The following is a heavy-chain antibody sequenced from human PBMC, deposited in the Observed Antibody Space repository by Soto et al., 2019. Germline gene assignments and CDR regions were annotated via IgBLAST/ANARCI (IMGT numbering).Heavy chain of an antibody. Sequence: QVQLVQSGAEVKKPGASVKVSCKASGYTFTSYGISWVRQAPGQGLEWMGWISAYNGNTNYAQKLQGRVTMTTETSTRTAYMELRSGRSDDTAVYYCARAAMVRREPRVNWFDPWGQGTLVTVSS. D-gene: IGHD3-10*01. J-gene: IGHJ5*02. CDR1: GYTFTSYG. CDR3: ARAAMVRREPRVNWFDP. CDR2: ISAYNGNT. V-gene: IGHV1-18*01.